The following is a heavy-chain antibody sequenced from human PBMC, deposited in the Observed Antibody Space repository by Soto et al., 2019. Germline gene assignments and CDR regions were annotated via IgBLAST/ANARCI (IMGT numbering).Heavy chain of an antibody. CDR1: GFTFSSYG. V-gene: IGHV3-30*18. J-gene: IGHJ5*02. D-gene: IGHD2-2*01. Sequence: PGGSLRLSCAASGFTFSSYGMHWVRQAPGKGLEWVAVISYDGSNKYYADSVKGRFTISRDNSRNTLYLQMNSLRAEDTALYYCEKGGYCTSISCPRWFDPWGQGTLVTVSS. CDR2: ISYDGSNK. CDR3: EKGGYCTSISCPRWFDP.